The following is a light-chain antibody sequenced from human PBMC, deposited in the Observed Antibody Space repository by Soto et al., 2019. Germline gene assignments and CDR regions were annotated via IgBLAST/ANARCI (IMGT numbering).Light chain of an antibody. V-gene: IGKV3-20*01. J-gene: IGKJ4*01. CDR2: GAS. CDR3: QQYGSSTSLT. CDR1: QSIASDY. Sequence: EIVLTQSPATLSLSPGERATLSCRAIQSIASDYLAWYQQRPGQAPRLLIYGASSRASGVPDRFSGSGSGTDFTLTINTLEPEDFAVYYCQQYGSSTSLTFGGGTKVDIK.